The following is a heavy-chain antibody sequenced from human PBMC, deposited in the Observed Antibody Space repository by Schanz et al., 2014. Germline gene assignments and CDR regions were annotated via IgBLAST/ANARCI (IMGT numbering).Heavy chain of an antibody. D-gene: IGHD3-22*01. V-gene: IGHV3-33*05. CDR1: GFTFSAFG. CDR2: IAYDGSRK. CDR3: ARDKGGYYPFDY. J-gene: IGHJ4*02. Sequence: HVQLVESGGGVVQPGGSLRLSCAASGFTFSAFGMHWVRQAPGKGLDWVAFIAYDGSRKYYGESLRGRFTISRDNAKNSLYLQMNSLRAEDTAVYYCARDKGGYYPFDYWGQGSLVTVSS.